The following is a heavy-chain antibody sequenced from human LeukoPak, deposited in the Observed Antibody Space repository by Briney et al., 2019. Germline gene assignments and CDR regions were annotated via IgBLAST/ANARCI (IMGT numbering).Heavy chain of an antibody. CDR1: GASISSYH. CDR3: ARLAIRSTWYFDL. D-gene: IGHD3-10*01. CDR2: MYPSGST. J-gene: IGHJ2*01. V-gene: IGHV4-4*09. Sequence: PSETLSLTCTVSGASISSYHWSWIRQPPGKGLEWIGLMYPSGSTTYNPSLKSRVSISVNTSKNQVSLTVSSVAAADTAMYYCARLAIRSTWYFDLWGRGTLVSVSS.